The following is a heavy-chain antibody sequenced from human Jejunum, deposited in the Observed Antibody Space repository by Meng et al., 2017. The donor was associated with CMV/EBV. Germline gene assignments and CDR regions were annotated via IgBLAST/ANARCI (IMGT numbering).Heavy chain of an antibody. V-gene: IGHV1-2*02. J-gene: IGHJ4*02. D-gene: IGHD1-26*01. CDR3: AKDGGSYLDYYFDY. Sequence: EYSFIDYYMHWVRRAPGQGLEWMGWINPNTGDTNYAQKFQGRVTMTRDMSINTVYMELTRLRSDDTAVYYCAKDGGSYLDYYFDYWGQGTLVTVSS. CDR2: INPNTGDT. CDR1: EYSFIDYY.